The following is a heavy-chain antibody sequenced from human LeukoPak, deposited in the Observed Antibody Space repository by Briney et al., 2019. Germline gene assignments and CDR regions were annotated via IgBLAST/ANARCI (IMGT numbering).Heavy chain of an antibody. D-gene: IGHD6-19*01. J-gene: IGHJ4*02. CDR2: IYYSGST. CDR1: GGSISSYY. CDR3: ARGPMAVAGIDS. Sequence: PSETLSLTCTVSGGSISSYYWSWIRQPPGKGLEWIGYIYYSGSTNYDPSLKSRVTISVDTSKNQFSLKLSSVTAADTAVYYCARGPMAVAGIDSWGQGTLVTVSS. V-gene: IGHV4-59*01.